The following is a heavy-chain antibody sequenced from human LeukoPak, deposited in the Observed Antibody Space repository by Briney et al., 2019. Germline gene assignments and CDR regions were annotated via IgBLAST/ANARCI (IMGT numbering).Heavy chain of an antibody. CDR2: ISGSSSST. V-gene: IGHV3-23*01. D-gene: IGHD2-21*02. CDR3: AKVYTVVTAQRRGYFDN. CDR1: GFTFSSYA. Sequence: GGSLRLSCAASGFTFSSYAMSWVRQAPGKGLEWVSTISGSSSSTYYADSVKGRFTISRDNSKNTLYLQMNSLRGEDTAVYYCAKVYTVVTAQRRGYFDNWGQGTLVTVSS. J-gene: IGHJ4*02.